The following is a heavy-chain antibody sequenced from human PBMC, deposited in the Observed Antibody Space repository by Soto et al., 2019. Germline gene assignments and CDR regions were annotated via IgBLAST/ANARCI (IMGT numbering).Heavy chain of an antibody. V-gene: IGHV3-43*01. CDR3: ARARRSSWYFYGMDV. D-gene: IGHD6-13*01. Sequence: PGGSLRLSCAASGFTFDDYTMHWVRQAPGKGLEWVSPISWDGGSTYYADSVKGRFTISRDNSKNSLYLQMNSLRTEDTALYYCARARRSSWYFYGMDVWGQGTTVTGSS. CDR2: ISWDGGST. CDR1: GFTFDDYT. J-gene: IGHJ6*02.